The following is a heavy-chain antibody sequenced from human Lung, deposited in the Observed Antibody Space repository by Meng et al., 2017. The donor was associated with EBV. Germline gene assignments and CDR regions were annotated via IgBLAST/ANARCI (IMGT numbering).Heavy chain of an antibody. D-gene: IGHD3-22*01. J-gene: IGHJ4*02. V-gene: IGHV4-34*01. CDR3: ARGPYYYGLSAYYYY. Sequence: GQIQRWGGVLWKPSGTLSLTCAVYGGSFSGYFLTWIRQTPGKGLEWIGEIDYSGSTNYNPSLKSRVTISVDTSKNQFSLKLSSVAAADTAVYYCARGPYYYGLSAYYYYWGQGSLVTVSS. CDR2: IDYSGST. CDR1: GGSFSGYF.